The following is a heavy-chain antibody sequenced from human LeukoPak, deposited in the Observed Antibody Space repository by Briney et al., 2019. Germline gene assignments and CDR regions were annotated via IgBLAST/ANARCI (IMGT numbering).Heavy chain of an antibody. CDR3: ARASTGWYSWFDP. J-gene: IGHJ5*02. CDR1: GFIFSSYA. V-gene: IGHV3-23*01. D-gene: IGHD6-19*01. Sequence: GGSLRLSCAGSGFIFSSYAMDWVRQAPGKGLEWVSGISGSGTTAYYADSVKGRFTFSRDNSKNTLYLQMNSLRVDDTAVYYCARASTGWYSWFDPWGQGTLVTVSS. CDR2: ISGSGTTA.